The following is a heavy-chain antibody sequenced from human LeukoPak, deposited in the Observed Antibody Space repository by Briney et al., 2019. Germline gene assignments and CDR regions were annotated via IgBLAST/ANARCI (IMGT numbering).Heavy chain of an antibody. V-gene: IGHV3-30*04. D-gene: IGHD2-2*01. CDR1: GFTFSDYA. Sequence: PGGSLRLSCAASGFTFSDYALHWVRQAPGKALEWVAVVSYDGSNIYYADSVKGRFTISRDNSKNTLYLQMNSLRAEDTAVYYCARDPRAYCSSTSCYAFDYWGQGTLVTVSS. J-gene: IGHJ4*02. CDR3: ARDPRAYCSSTSCYAFDY. CDR2: VSYDGSNI.